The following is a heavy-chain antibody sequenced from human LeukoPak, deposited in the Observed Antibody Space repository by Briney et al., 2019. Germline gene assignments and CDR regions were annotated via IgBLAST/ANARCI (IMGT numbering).Heavy chain of an antibody. CDR3: ARGSYSLGGFDY. Sequence: GGSLRLSCAASGFTFSSYWMHWVRQAPGKGLVWVSRISSDGSDTNYADSVKGRFTISRDNAKNTLYLAMNSLRAEDTAVYYCARGSYSLGGFDYWGQGTLVTVSS. V-gene: IGHV3-74*01. D-gene: IGHD6-13*01. J-gene: IGHJ4*02. CDR2: ISSDGSDT. CDR1: GFTFSSYW.